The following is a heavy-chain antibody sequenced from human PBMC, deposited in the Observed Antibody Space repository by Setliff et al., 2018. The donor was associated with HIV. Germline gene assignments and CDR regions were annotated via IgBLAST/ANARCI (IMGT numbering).Heavy chain of an antibody. D-gene: IGHD3-10*01. J-gene: IGHJ2*01. CDR1: GGSISSGGYY. CDR2: IYYSGSSGST. V-gene: IGHV4-31*03. Sequence: SETLSLTCTVSGGSISSGGYYWSWIRQHPGKGLEWIGHIYYSGSSGSTYYNPSLKSRVTMSVDTSKNQFSLKVRSVTAVDTAVYYCARSALWFGKADWYVDLWGRGTLVTVSS. CDR3: ARSALWFGKADWYVDL.